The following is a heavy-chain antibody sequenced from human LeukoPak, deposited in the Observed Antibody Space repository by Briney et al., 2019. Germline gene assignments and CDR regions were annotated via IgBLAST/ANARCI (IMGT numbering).Heavy chain of an antibody. CDR1: GGSINGYY. J-gene: IGHJ4*02. CDR3: ARTASMVTTAIDY. CDR2: IDYSGNT. D-gene: IGHD4-17*01. Sequence: SETLSLTCTVSGGSINGYYRSWIRQPPGKGLEWIAYIDYSGNTDYNPSLKSRVTISIDTSKNQFSLKVRSVTAADSAIYYCARTASMVTTAIDYWGQGTLVTVSS. V-gene: IGHV4-59*12.